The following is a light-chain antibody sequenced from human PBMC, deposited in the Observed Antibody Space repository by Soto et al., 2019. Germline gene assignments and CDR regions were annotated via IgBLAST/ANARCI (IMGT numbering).Light chain of an antibody. CDR3: QQYGTSAT. Sequence: GGRVTTPFRASQSISSNLAWYQQKPGQGPKLLIYGASTRATGIPARFSGSGSGTDFTLAISSLQPDDFATYYCQQYGTSATFGQGTKVDIK. V-gene: IGKV3D-15*01. CDR1: QSISSN. J-gene: IGKJ1*01. CDR2: GAS.